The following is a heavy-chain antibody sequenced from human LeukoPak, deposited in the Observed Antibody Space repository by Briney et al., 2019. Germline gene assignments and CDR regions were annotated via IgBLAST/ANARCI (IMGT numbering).Heavy chain of an antibody. CDR1: GYTFTTFW. CDR3: VRQPRVHTPDF. CDR2: VSPSDSDT. J-gene: IGHJ4*02. V-gene: IGHV5-51*01. Sequence: GESLKISCEGSGYTFTTFWIGWVRQMPGKGLEWMGIVSPSDSDTRYSPSFQGQVTISADKSITTAYLQWGSLKASDTATYYCVRQPRVHTPDFWGQGTLVTVSS. D-gene: IGHD1-1*01.